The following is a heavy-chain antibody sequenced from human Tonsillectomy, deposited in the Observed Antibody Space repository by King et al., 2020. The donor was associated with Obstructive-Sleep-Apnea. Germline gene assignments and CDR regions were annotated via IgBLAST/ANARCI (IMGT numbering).Heavy chain of an antibody. CDR2: IYYSGST. J-gene: IGHJ4*02. D-gene: IGHD6-13*01. CDR3: ARVVAAVYWGDIDY. V-gene: IGHV4-39*07. Sequence: QLQESGPGLVKPSETLSLTCTVSGGSISSSSYYWGWIRQPPGKGLEWIGSIYYSGSTYYNPSLKSRVTISVDMSKNQFSLKLSSVTAADTAGYYCARVVAAVYWGDIDYWGQGTLVTVSS. CDR1: GGSISSSSYY.